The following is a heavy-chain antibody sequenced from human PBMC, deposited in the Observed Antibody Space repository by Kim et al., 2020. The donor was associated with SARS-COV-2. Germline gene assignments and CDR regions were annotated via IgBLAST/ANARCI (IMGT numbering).Heavy chain of an antibody. V-gene: IGHV5-10-1*01. J-gene: IGHJ4*02. CDR2: IDPSDSYT. CDR3: ASYGQDRTDYYDSSAFDY. Sequence: GESLKISCKGSGYSFTSYWISWVRQMPGKGLEWMGRIDPSDSYTNYSPSFQGHVTISADKSISTAYLQWSSLKASDTAMYYCASYGQDRTDYYDSSAFDYWGQGTLVTVSS. CDR1: GYSFTSYW. D-gene: IGHD3-22*01.